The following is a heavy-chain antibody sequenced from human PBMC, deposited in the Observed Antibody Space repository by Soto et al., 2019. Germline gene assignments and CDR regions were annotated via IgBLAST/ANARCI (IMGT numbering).Heavy chain of an antibody. CDR3: ARPRITMVRGVIKPIQTNSNYYYYGMDV. CDR2: IIPIFGTA. J-gene: IGHJ6*02. CDR1: GGTFSSYA. Sequence: GASVKVSCKASGGTFSSYAISWVRQAPGQGLEWMGGIIPIFGTANYAQKFQGRVTITADESTSTAYMELSSLRSEDTAVYYCARPRITMVRGVIKPIQTNSNYYYYGMDVWGQGTTVTVSS. V-gene: IGHV1-69*13. D-gene: IGHD3-10*01.